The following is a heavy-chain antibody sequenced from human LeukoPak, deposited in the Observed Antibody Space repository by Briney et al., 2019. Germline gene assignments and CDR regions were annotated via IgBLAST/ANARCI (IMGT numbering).Heavy chain of an antibody. J-gene: IGHJ4*02. CDR1: GFTFSDYS. CDR2: ISTSRVNTI. Sequence: GGSLRLSCAASGFTFSDYSMTWIRQAPGKGLECVSHISTSRVNTILYVDSVKGRFTISRDDARNSLSLQMNSLRAEDTAVYYCAKEDYWGQGTLVTVPS. V-gene: IGHV3-11*01. CDR3: AKEDY.